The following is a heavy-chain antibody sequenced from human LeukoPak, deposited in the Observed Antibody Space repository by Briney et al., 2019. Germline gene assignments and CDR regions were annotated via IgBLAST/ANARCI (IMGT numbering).Heavy chain of an antibody. V-gene: IGHV3-74*01. CDR2: INSDGSST. Sequence: PGGSLRLSRAASGFTFSSYWMHWVRQAPGKGLVWDSRINSDGSSTSYADSVKGRFTISRDNAKNTLYLQMNSLRAEDTAVYYCAREDEYSSSSGIDYWGQGTLVTVSS. CDR3: AREDEYSSSSGIDY. CDR1: GFTFSSYW. D-gene: IGHD6-6*01. J-gene: IGHJ4*02.